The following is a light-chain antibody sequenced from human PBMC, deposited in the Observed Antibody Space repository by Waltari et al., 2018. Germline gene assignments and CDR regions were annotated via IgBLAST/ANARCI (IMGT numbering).Light chain of an antibody. J-gene: IGLJ3*02. Sequence: NFMLTQPHSVSESPGKTVTISCTRSSGSIASNYVQWYQQRPGSSPTTVIYEDNQRPSVVPDRVSGSIDSSSNSASLTISGLKTEDEADYYCQSYDTSNRVFGGGTKVTVL. V-gene: IGLV6-57*01. CDR3: QSYDTSNRV. CDR2: EDN. CDR1: SGSIASNY.